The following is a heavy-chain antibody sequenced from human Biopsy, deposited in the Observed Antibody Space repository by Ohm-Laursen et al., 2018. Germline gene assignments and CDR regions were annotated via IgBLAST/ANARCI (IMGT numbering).Heavy chain of an antibody. CDR3: AKHGSGWTGDDALHI. V-gene: IGHV4-59*08. CDR2: ISYSGST. CDR1: GGSISGSS. Sequence: GTLSLTCTVSGGSISGSSWSWIRQAPGRGLEWVRYISYSGSTSNNPSLKSRITISVDTSKNQISLKVTSVTAADTAVYYCAKHGSGWTGDDALHIWGQGTMVTVSS. J-gene: IGHJ3*02. D-gene: IGHD6-19*01.